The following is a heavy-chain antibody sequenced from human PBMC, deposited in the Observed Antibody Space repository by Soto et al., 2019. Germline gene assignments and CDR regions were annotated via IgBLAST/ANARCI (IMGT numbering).Heavy chain of an antibody. CDR1: GYTFTDYY. D-gene: IGHD4-4*01. CDR2: INPNSGGT. V-gene: IGHV1-2*02. J-gene: IGHJ5*02. CDR3: ARAIRGNYDVEGLNWFDP. Sequence: QVQLVQSGAEVKEPGASVLVSCKASGYTFTDYYMHWVRQAPGQGLEWMGWINPNSGGTNYAPKFQGRVTMTMDTSISTAYMELSRLRSDDTAVYYCARAIRGNYDVEGLNWFDPWGQGTLVTVSS.